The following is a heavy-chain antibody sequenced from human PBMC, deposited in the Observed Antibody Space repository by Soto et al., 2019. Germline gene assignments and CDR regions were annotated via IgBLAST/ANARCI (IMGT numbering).Heavy chain of an antibody. CDR3: ARVASSSSLRAFDI. Sequence: GGSLRLSCAASGFTFSSYWLSWVRQAPGKGLEWVANIKQDGSEKYYADSVKGRFTISRDNAKNSLYLQMNSLRAEDTAVYYCARVASSSSLRAFDIWGQGTMVTVSS. J-gene: IGHJ3*02. CDR2: IKQDGSEK. V-gene: IGHV3-7*01. D-gene: IGHD6-13*01. CDR1: GFTFSSYW.